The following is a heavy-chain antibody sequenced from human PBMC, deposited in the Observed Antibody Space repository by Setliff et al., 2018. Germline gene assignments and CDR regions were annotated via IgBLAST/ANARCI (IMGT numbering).Heavy chain of an antibody. D-gene: IGHD1-1*01. CDR1: GGSIRSGAYY. J-gene: IGHJ4*02. CDR3: ARTGTYRYFDY. V-gene: IGHV4-61*02. Sequence: SETLSLTCTVSGGSIRSGAYYYNWIRQPAGKGLEWIGRIYTTWSTNYNPSLKSRVTISLDTSKSQFSLRLNSVTAADTAVYYCARTGTYRYFDYWGRGTLVTVSS. CDR2: IYTTWST.